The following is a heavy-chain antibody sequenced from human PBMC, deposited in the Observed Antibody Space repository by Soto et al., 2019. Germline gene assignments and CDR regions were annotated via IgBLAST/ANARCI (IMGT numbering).Heavy chain of an antibody. V-gene: IGHV3-30*18. CDR3: AKDPMFTKASGYYYGMDF. J-gene: IGHJ6*02. Sequence: PGGSLRLSCAASGFTFSSYGMHWVRQAPGKGLEWVAVISYDGSNKYYADSVKGRFTISRDNSKNTLYLQMNSLRAEDTAVYYCAKDPMFTKASGYYYGMDFWGQGTTVTVSS. CDR2: ISYDGSNK. CDR1: GFTFSSYG. D-gene: IGHD5-18*01.